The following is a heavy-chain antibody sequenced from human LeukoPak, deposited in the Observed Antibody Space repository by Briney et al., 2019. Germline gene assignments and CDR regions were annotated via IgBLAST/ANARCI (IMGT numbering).Heavy chain of an antibody. CDR1: CDSLSGYY. V-gene: IGHV4-59*01. J-gene: IGHJ4*02. CDR2: SQSNGYT. Sequence: PSETLSLTCDFSCDSLSGYYWSWLRQPPGKGLEWIAYSQSNGYTEYYPSLMSRVTISLDTSKRQLSLKLTFVTAADTAVYYCARGVYGAYFDFWGQGTLVTVSS. CDR3: ARGVYGAYFDF. D-gene: IGHD4-17*01.